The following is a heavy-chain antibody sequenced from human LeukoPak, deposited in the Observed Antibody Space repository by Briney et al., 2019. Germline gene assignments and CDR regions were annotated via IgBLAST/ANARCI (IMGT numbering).Heavy chain of an antibody. D-gene: IGHD1-14*01. CDR3: ARAPDRIRFNP. CDR1: GGSLRADF. J-gene: IGHJ5*02. V-gene: IGHV4-34*01. CDR2: IHPGGST. Sequence: SETLSLTCAVYGGSLRADFWSWIRQPPGKGLEWIGDIHPGGSTKYNPSLESRVTISVDTSKNQFSLRLTSVTAADTAVYYCARAPDRIRFNPWGQGALVTVSS.